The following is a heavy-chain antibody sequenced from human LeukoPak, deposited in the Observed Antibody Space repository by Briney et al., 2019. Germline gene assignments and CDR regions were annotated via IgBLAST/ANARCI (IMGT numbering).Heavy chain of an antibody. CDR1: GFTFSSYA. J-gene: IGHJ4*02. D-gene: IGHD3-10*01. CDR3: AKVRGKIWFEELREGYYFDY. CDR2: ISGSGGST. Sequence: GGSLRLSCAASGFTFSSYAMSWVRQAPGKGLEWVSAISGSGGSTYYADSVKGRFTISRDNSKNTLYLQMNSLRAEDTAVYYCAKVRGKIWFEELREGYYFDYWGQGTLVTVSS. V-gene: IGHV3-23*01.